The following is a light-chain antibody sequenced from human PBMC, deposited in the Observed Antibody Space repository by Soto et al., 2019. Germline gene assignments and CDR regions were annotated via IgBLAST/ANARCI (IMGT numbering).Light chain of an antibody. CDR1: QTVTNNY. Sequence: TVLTQSPGTLSLSPGDRATLSCRASQTVTNNYLAWYQQQPGQAPRLLIYGASSRATGIPDRFSGSGSGTYFTLTITRLELEDFAVYYCQRYGSSTTFGQGTKVEVK. V-gene: IGKV3-20*01. CDR2: GAS. CDR3: QRYGSSTT. J-gene: IGKJ1*01.